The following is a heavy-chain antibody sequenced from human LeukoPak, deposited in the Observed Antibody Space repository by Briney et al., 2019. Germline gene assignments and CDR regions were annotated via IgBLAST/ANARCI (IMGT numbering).Heavy chain of an antibody. CDR2: LSGSGDGT. CDR3: AKSLYGGCDY. CDR1: GFTFSRNA. V-gene: IGHV3-23*01. J-gene: IGHJ4*02. Sequence: GGSLRLSCVASGFTFSRNAMSWARQAPGKGLEWVSALSGSGDGTFYPDSVKGRFTISRDNSKNTLFLLMNSLRVEDTAVYYCAKSLYGGCDYWGQGTVVTVSS. D-gene: IGHD3-16*02.